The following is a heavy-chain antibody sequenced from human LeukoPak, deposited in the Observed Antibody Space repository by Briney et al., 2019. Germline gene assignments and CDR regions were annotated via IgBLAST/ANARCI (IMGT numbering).Heavy chain of an antibody. CDR3: ASRLAFGGQQLFDY. CDR1: GVSFSSYY. Sequence: SETLSLTCTVSGVSFSSYYMSWVRQPPGKGLEWIGYIYYSVSTNYNPSLKSRVTISVDTSKNQFSLKLSSVTAADTAVYYCASRLAFGGQQLFDYWGQGTLVTVSS. CDR2: IYYSVST. V-gene: IGHV4-59*08. J-gene: IGHJ4*02. D-gene: IGHD6-13*01.